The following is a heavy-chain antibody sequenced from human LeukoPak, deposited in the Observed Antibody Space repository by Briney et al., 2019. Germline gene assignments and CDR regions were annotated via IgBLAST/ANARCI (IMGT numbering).Heavy chain of an antibody. Sequence: HGESLKISCKGSGYSFTSYYIAWVRQMPGKGLEWMGIIYPGGSDATYSPSFQGQVTMSVDKSISTAYLQWSSLKASDTAMYYCARPTDLHQADAFDIWGQGTMVTVSS. CDR3: ARPTDLHQADAFDI. D-gene: IGHD4-11*01. CDR1: GYSFTSYY. CDR2: IYPGGSDA. J-gene: IGHJ3*02. V-gene: IGHV5-51*01.